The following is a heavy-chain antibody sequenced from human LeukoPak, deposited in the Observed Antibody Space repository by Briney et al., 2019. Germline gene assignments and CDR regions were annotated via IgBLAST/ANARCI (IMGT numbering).Heavy chain of an antibody. J-gene: IGHJ4*02. Sequence: GGSLRLSCAASGFTFSSYAMHWVRQAPGKGLEWVADISYDGSNKYYADSVKGRFTISRDNSKNTLYLQMNSLRAEDTAVYYCARDWDTAMVTPDYWGQGTLVTVSS. CDR3: ARDWDTAMVTPDY. CDR2: ISYDGSNK. V-gene: IGHV3-30*04. CDR1: GFTFSSYA. D-gene: IGHD5-18*01.